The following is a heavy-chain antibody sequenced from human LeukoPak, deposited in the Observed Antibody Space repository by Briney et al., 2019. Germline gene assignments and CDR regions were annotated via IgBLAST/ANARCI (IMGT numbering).Heavy chain of an antibody. J-gene: IGHJ3*02. CDR3: ARDTGTVTNRLIDAFDI. CDR2: INHSGST. Sequence: SETLSLTCAVYGGSFSGYYWSWIRQPPGKGLEWIGEINHSGSTNYNPSLKSRVTISVDTSKNQFSLKLSSVTAADTAVYYCARDTGTVTNRLIDAFDIWGQGTMVTVSS. V-gene: IGHV4-34*01. D-gene: IGHD4-17*01. CDR1: GGSFSGYY.